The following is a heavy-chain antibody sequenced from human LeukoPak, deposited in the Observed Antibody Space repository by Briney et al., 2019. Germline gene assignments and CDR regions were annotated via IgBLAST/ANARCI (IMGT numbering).Heavy chain of an antibody. Sequence: KTSETLSLTCTVSGGSISSHYWSWIRQPAGKGLEWIGRIYTSGSTNYNPSLKSRVTMSVDTSKNQFSLKLSSVTAADTAVYYCARAYCSSTSSKSSGLCYYYYGMDVWGQGTTVTVSS. CDR3: ARAYCSSTSSKSSGLCYYYYGMDV. V-gene: IGHV4-4*07. CDR2: IYTSGST. J-gene: IGHJ6*02. CDR1: GGSISSHY. D-gene: IGHD2-2*01.